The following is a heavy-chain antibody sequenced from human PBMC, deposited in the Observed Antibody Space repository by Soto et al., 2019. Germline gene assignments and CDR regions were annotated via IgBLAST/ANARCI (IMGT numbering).Heavy chain of an antibody. V-gene: IGHV1-18*01. CDR3: ARFNWGSWFDP. Sequence: ASVKVSCKASGYTFTSYGISWLRQAPGQGLEWMGWISDYNGNTNYEQKLQGRVTMTTDTSTSTAYMELRSLRSDDTAVYYCARFNWGSWFDPWGQGTLVTVSS. CDR1: GYTFTSYG. J-gene: IGHJ5*02. CDR2: ISDYNGNT. D-gene: IGHD7-27*01.